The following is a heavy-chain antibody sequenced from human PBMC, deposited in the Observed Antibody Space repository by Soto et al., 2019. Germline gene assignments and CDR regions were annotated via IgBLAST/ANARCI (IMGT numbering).Heavy chain of an antibody. J-gene: IGHJ6*02. Sequence: GGSLRLSCAASGFTFDDYTMHWVRQAPGKGLEWVSLISWDGGSTYYADSVKGRFTISRDNSKNSLYLQMNSLRTEDTALYYCAKDIVVVAATRPSYGMDVWGQGTTVTVSS. V-gene: IGHV3-43*01. CDR2: ISWDGGST. CDR1: GFTFDDYT. CDR3: AKDIVVVAATRPSYGMDV. D-gene: IGHD2-15*01.